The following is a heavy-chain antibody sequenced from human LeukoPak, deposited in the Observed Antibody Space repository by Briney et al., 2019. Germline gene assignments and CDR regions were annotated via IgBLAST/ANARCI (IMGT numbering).Heavy chain of an antibody. D-gene: IGHD6-19*01. V-gene: IGHV4-34*01. CDR2: INHSGST. CDR3: ARGSQWLGTRGLRI. CDR1: GGSFSGYY. J-gene: IGHJ3*02. Sequence: TTSETLSLTCAVYGGSFSGYYWSWIRQPPGKGPEWIGEINHSGSTNYNPSLKSRVTISVDTSKNQFSLKLSSVTAADTAVYYCARGSQWLGTRGLRIWGQGTM.